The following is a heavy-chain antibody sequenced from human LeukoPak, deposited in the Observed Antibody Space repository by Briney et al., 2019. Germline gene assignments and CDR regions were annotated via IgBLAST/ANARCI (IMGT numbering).Heavy chain of an antibody. CDR3: ARAWDYGGNTRLFDY. CDR2: ISSSRSYI. V-gene: IGHV3-21*01. Sequence: GGSLRLSCAASGFTFSNYSMNWVRQAPGKGLEWVSSISSSRSYIYYADSVKGRFTISRDNAKDSLYLQMNSLRAEDTAVCYCARAWDYGGNTRLFDYWGQGTLVTVSS. J-gene: IGHJ4*02. CDR1: GFTFSNYS. D-gene: IGHD4-23*01.